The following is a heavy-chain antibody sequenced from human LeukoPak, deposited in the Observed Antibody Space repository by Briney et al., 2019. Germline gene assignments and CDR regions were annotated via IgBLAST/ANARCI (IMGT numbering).Heavy chain of an antibody. V-gene: IGHV3-30*14. CDR2: ISYDGSNK. Sequence: GGPLRLSCAPSGFTFSIYAMHGVRQAPGKGLEWVAVISYDGSNKYYADSVKGRFTISRDNSKNTLCLQMNSLRAEDTAVYYCARANTVTYAFDIWGQGTMVTVSS. D-gene: IGHD4-17*01. CDR1: GFTFSIYA. J-gene: IGHJ3*02. CDR3: ARANTVTYAFDI.